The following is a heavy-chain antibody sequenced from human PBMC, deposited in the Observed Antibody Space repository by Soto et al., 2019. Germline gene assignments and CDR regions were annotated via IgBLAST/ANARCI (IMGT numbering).Heavy chain of an antibody. CDR3: AIALRPSLNVFYSMDV. CDR2: LGGNGFTT. D-gene: IGHD2-2*01. V-gene: IGHV3-23*01. CDR1: GFTFGSYA. Sequence: EVQLLESGGGLVQPGGSLRLSCVVSGFTFGSYAMSWVRQAPEKGPEWVAILGGNGFTTYYADSVKGRFTISGDKSKSTLFLQMNSLRADDTGVYYCAIALRPSLNVFYSMDVGGRGTSVTVSS. J-gene: IGHJ6*03.